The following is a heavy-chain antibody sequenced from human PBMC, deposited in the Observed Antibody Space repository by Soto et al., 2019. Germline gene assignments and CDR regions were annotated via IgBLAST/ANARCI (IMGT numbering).Heavy chain of an antibody. Sequence: PGGSLRLSCVASGFDFRSYEMNWVRQAPGKGLEWVSHIRANDESIYYADSVKGRVSVSRDNAKNSLFLEMNSLRVDDTAVYYCARETLRDAIDIWGQGTMVTVSS. J-gene: IGHJ3*02. CDR1: GFDFRSYE. CDR2: IRANDESI. V-gene: IGHV3-48*03. CDR3: ARETLRDAIDI.